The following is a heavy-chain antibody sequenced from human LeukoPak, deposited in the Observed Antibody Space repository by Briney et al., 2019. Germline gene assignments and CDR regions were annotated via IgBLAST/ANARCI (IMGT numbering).Heavy chain of an antibody. CDR1: GGSISSYY. Sequence: PSETLSLTCTVSGGSISSYYWSWIRQPPGKGLEWIGYIYYSGSTNYNPSLTSRVTISVDTSKNQSSLKLSSVTPADTAVYYCARERRSSWYYYYYMDVWGNGTTVTVSS. CDR2: IYYSGST. CDR3: ARERRSSWYYYYYMDV. J-gene: IGHJ6*03. V-gene: IGHV4-59*01. D-gene: IGHD6-13*01.